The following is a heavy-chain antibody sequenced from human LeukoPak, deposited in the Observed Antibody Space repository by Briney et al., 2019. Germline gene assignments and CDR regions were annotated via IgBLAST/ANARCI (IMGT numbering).Heavy chain of an antibody. V-gene: IGHV3-48*01. Sequence: QSGGSLGLSCAASGFTLSSYSMNWVRQAPGKGLEWVSYISGGSSTIYYADSVKGRFTVSRDNAKNSLYLLMDTLGAEDTAVYYCARVGSNQWLDYWGQGTLVTVSS. CDR3: ARVGSNQWLDY. D-gene: IGHD6-19*01. J-gene: IGHJ4*02. CDR1: GFTLSSYS. CDR2: ISGGSSTI.